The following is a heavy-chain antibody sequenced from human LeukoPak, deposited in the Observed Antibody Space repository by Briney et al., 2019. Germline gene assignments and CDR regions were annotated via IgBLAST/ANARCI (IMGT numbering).Heavy chain of an antibody. V-gene: IGHV4-34*01. J-gene: IGHJ4*02. CDR3: AREANSYDSGTYAWFDY. CDR1: GGSFRAYF. D-gene: IGHD3-10*01. Sequence: SETLSLTCAVHGGSFRAYFWSWIRQSPGKGLEWIGEINHSGDTNYNPSLKNRVTISSDTSKDQFSLKLSPVTAADTAIYYCAREANSYDSGTYAWFDYWGQGTLVTVSS. CDR2: INHSGDT.